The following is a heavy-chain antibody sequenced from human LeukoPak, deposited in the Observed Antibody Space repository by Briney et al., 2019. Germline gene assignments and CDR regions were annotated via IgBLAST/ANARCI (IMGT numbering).Heavy chain of an antibody. D-gene: IGHD1-26*01. CDR2: GSYSGST. CDR1: GGSISSYY. J-gene: IGHJ4*02. V-gene: IGHV4-59*01. CDR3: ARAYGSYSFDY. Sequence: SETLSLTCTVSGGSISSYYWNWVRQPPGKGLEWIGYGSYSGSTDYNPSLKSRVTISVDTSKNQFSLKLSSVTAADTAVYYCARAYGSYSFDYWGQGTLVTVSS.